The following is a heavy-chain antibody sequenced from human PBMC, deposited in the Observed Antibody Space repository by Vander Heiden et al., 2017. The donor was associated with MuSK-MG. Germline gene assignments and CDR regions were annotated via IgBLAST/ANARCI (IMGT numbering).Heavy chain of an antibody. Sequence: EVQLVESGGGLVQPGRSLRLSCAASGFTFDDYAMHWVRQDPGKGLEWVSGISWNSGSIGYADSVKGRFTISRDNAKNSLYLQMNSLRAEDTALYYCAKDGGAVAGTGPFDYWGQGTLVTVSS. D-gene: IGHD6-19*01. CDR3: AKDGGAVAGTGPFDY. CDR2: ISWNSGSI. J-gene: IGHJ4*02. V-gene: IGHV3-9*01. CDR1: GFTFDDYA.